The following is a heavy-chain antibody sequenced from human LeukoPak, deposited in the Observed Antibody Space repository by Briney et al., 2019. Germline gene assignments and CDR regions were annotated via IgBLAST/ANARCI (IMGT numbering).Heavy chain of an antibody. CDR3: ARAGGDSSGYYPFDY. Sequence: AGGSLRLSCAASGFTFSSYAMHWVRQAPGKGLEWVAVISYDGSNKYYADSVKGRFTISRDNSKNTLYLQMNSLRAEDTAVYYCARAGGDSSGYYPFDYWGQGTLVTVSS. J-gene: IGHJ4*02. D-gene: IGHD3-22*01. CDR1: GFTFSSYA. CDR2: ISYDGSNK. V-gene: IGHV3-30*04.